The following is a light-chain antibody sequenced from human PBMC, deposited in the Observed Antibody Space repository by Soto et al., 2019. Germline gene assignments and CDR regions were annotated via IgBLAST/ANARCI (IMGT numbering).Light chain of an antibody. CDR2: AAS. V-gene: IGKV1-12*01. CDR1: QGISSG. J-gene: IGKJ4*01. CDR3: QPANSFPLT. Sequence: DIQMTQSPSSVSASVGDRVTITCRTSQGISSGLAWYQQKPGQAPKLLIYAASSLQSGVPSRFSGSGSGTDFTLTISSLQPEDFATYYCQPANSFPLTFGGGTKVEIK.